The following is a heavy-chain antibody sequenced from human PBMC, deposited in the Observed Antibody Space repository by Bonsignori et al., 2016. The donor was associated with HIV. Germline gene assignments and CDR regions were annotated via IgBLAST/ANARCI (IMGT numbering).Heavy chain of an antibody. V-gene: IGHV4-4*07. CDR1: GGSISSYY. D-gene: IGHD3-9*01. J-gene: IGHJ2*01. CDR2: IYTSGST. Sequence: QVQLQESGPGLVKPSETLSLTCTVSGGSISSYYWSWIRQPAGKGLEWIGRIYTSGSTNYNPSLKSRVTMSVDTSKNQFSLKLSSVTAADTAVYYCAREAEFWLVHYWYFRSLGPWHPGHCLL. CDR3: AREAEFWLVHYWYFRS.